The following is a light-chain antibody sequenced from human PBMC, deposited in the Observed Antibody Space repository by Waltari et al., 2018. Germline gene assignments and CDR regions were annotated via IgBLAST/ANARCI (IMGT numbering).Light chain of an antibody. CDR1: QSLLHSNGYNY. CDR2: LGS. V-gene: IGKV2-28*01. Sequence: DIVMTQSPLSLPVPPGEPASISCRPSQSLLHSNGYNYLDWYLQKPGQSPQLLIYLGSNRASGVPDRFSGSGSGTDFTLKISRVEAEDVGVYYCMQALQTTWTFGQGTKVEIK. J-gene: IGKJ1*01. CDR3: MQALQTTWT.